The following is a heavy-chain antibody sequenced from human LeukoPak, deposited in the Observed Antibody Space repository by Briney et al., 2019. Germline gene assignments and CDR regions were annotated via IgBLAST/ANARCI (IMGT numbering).Heavy chain of an antibody. CDR3: ARGYSYGNRDY. D-gene: IGHD5-18*01. CDR1: GYTFTGYY. CDR2: LNPNSGGT. V-gene: IGHV1-2*02. J-gene: IGHJ4*02. Sequence: ASVTVSCKASGYTFTGYYMHWVRQAPGQGLEWMGWLNPNSGGTNYAQKFQGRVTMTRDTSISTAYMELSRLTSDDTAVYYCARGYSYGNRDYWGQGTLVTVSS.